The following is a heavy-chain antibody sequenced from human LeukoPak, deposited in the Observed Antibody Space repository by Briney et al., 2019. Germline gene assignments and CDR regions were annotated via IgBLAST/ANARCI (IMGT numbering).Heavy chain of an antibody. CDR3: ARESGSYYGVTLDY. CDR2: IYSGGRT. Sequence: GGSLRLSGAASGFTVSSNYMSWVRQAPGKGLEWVSVIYSGGRTEYADSVKGRFTISRDNSKNTLYLQMNSLRAEDTAVYYCARESGSYYGVTLDYWGQGTVVTVSS. J-gene: IGHJ4*02. V-gene: IGHV3-66*01. CDR1: GFTVSSNY. D-gene: IGHD1-26*01.